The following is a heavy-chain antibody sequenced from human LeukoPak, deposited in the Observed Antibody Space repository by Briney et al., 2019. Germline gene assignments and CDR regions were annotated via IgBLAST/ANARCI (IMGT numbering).Heavy chain of an antibody. D-gene: IGHD5-18*01. J-gene: IGHJ4*02. CDR3: ARQDGYSTRTAAFDY. CDR1: GGSISSSSYY. Sequence: SETLSLTCTVSGGSISSSSYYWSWIRQPPGKGLEWIGYIYYSGSTNYNPSLKSRVTISVDTSKNQFSLKLSSVTAADTAVYYCARQDGYSTRTAAFDYWGQGTLVTVSS. CDR2: IYYSGST. V-gene: IGHV4-61*05.